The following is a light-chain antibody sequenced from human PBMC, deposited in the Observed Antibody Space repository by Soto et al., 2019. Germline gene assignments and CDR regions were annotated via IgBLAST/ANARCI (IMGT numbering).Light chain of an antibody. Sequence: EIVLTQSPATLSLSPGERATLSCRASQSVSSYLAWYQQKPGQAPRLVIYNASRRATGIPARFSGSGSGTDFTLTISSLQPEDFAVYSCQQRSDWPTFGQGTNVDIK. CDR1: QSVSSY. CDR2: NAS. J-gene: IGKJ1*01. CDR3: QQRSDWPT. V-gene: IGKV3-11*01.